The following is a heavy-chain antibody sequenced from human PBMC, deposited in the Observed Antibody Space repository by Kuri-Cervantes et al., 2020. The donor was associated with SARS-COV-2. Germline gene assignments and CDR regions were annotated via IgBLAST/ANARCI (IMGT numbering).Heavy chain of an antibody. V-gene: IGHV1-18*01. CDR3: AKEYGLGTYSPWFDS. D-gene: IGHD3-10*01. CDR2: FSTFNGKT. J-gene: IGHJ5*01. CDR1: GYTFTSYG. Sequence: ASVKVSCKASGYTFTSYGISWVRQAPGQGLEWLAIFSTFNGKTHYAQKFQGRVTLTTDTSTRTAYMELRSLRSDDTAVYYCAKEYGLGTYSPWFDSWGQGTLVTVSS.